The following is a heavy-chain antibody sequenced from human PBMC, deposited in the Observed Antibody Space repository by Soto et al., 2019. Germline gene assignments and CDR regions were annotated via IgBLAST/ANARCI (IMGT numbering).Heavy chain of an antibody. CDR2: ISYDGSNK. J-gene: IGHJ6*02. Sequence: QVQLVESVGGVVQPGRSLRVSCAASGITISNYFMYWVRQAPGKGLEWVAAISYDGSNKHYSDSVQGRFNISRDNSKKTLFMQRNSVRAEDTAVYYGVAGDQSYAMGVWGQGTTVAVSS. D-gene: IGHD2-15*01. V-gene: IGHV3-30-3*01. CDR3: VAGDQSYAMGV. CDR1: GITISNYF.